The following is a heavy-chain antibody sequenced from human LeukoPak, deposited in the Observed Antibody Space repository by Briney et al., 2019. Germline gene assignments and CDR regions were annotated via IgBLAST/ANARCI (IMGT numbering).Heavy chain of an antibody. J-gene: IGHJ3*02. D-gene: IGHD1-26*01. CDR2: IYTSGST. Sequence: SETLSLTCTVSGGSISSGSYYWSWIRQPAGKGLEWIGRIYTSGSTNYNPSLKSRVTISVDTSKNQFSLKLSSVTAADTAVYYCARAPLRVGARLDAFDIWGQGTMVTVSS. V-gene: IGHV4-61*02. CDR3: ARAPLRVGARLDAFDI. CDR1: GGSISSGSYY.